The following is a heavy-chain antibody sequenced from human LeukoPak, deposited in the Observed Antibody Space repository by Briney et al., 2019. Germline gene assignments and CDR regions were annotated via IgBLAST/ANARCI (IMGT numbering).Heavy chain of an antibody. Sequence: VASVKVSCKASGYTFTSYDINWVRQATGQGLEWMGWMNPNSGNTGYAQKFQGRVTMTRNTSISTAYLELSSLRSEDMAVYYCARVGFRGEPIDCWGQGTLVTVSS. CDR3: ARVGFRGEPIDC. CDR2: MNPNSGNT. D-gene: IGHD3-10*01. CDR1: GYTFTSYD. V-gene: IGHV1-8*02. J-gene: IGHJ4*02.